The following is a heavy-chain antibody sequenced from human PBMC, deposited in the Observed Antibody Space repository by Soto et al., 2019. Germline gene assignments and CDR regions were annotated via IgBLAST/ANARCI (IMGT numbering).Heavy chain of an antibody. CDR3: ARRGYYGVEDAFDI. Sequence: ASVKVSCKASGYTFTSYDINWVRQATGQGLEWMGIINPSSGSTSYAQKFQGRVTMTRDTSTSTVYMELSSLRSEDTAVYYCARRGYYGVEDAFDIWGQGTMVTVSS. V-gene: IGHV1-46*01. J-gene: IGHJ3*02. CDR1: GYTFTSYD. CDR2: INPSSGST. D-gene: IGHD3-16*01.